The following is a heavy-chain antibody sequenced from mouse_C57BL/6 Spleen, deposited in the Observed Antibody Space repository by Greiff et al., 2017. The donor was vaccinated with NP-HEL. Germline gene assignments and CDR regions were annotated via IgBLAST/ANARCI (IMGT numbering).Heavy chain of an antibody. CDR3: TRKRYDYGHYYAMDY. V-gene: IGHV1-15*01. D-gene: IGHD2-4*01. J-gene: IGHJ4*01. CDR2: IDPETGGT. Sequence: QVQLQQSGAELVRPGASVTLSCKASGYTFTDYEMHWVKQTPVHGLEWIGAIDPETGGTAYNQKFKGKAILTADKSSSTAYMELRSLTSEDSAVYYCTRKRYDYGHYYAMDYWSQGTSVTVSS. CDR1: GYTFTDYE.